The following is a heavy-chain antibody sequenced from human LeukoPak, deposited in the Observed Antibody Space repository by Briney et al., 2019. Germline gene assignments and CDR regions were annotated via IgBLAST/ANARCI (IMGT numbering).Heavy chain of an antibody. V-gene: IGHV4-59*12. CDR3: ACGVPHSYYYMDV. CDR2: IYSTGTA. D-gene: IGHD2-21*01. CDR1: GDSINTYY. J-gene: IGHJ6*03. Sequence: SETLSLTCTVSGDSINTYYWNWIRQPPGQGLEWLAHIYSTGTASNNPALKSRAPISVDTSKNQFSLSLCSVTAADTAVYYCACGVPHSYYYMDVWGKGTTVTVSS.